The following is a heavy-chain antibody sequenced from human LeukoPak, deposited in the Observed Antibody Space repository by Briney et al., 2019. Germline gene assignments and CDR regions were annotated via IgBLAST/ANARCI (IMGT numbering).Heavy chain of an antibody. CDR1: GGSISSSTYY. V-gene: IGHV4-39*07. Sequence: KPSETLSLTCTVSGGSISSSTYYWGWIRQPPGKGLEWIVSIYYSGSTYYTPSLKRRVTISVDTSKNQFSLNLSSVTAADTAVYYCARYAHWQQLSIAAFDIWGQGTMVTVSS. D-gene: IGHD6-13*01. CDR2: IYYSGST. CDR3: ARYAHWQQLSIAAFDI. J-gene: IGHJ3*02.